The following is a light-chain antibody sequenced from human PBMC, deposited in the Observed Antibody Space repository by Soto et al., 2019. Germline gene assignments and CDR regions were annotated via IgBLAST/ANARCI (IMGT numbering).Light chain of an antibody. CDR1: QRVSSAY. CDR2: GAS. J-gene: IGKJ3*01. CDR3: QQYDNWAT. V-gene: IGKV3-20*01. Sequence: EIVLTQSPGTLSLSPGERATLSCRASQRVSSAYLAWYQQKPGQAPRLLMYGASHGSTGTPDRFSGSGTGTAFTLTISRLEPEDLAVYYCQQYDNWATFGPGTKVDIK.